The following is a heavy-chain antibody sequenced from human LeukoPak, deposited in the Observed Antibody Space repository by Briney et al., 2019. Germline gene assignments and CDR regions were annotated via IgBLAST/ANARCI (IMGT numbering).Heavy chain of an antibody. CDR2: ISSSSSYI. D-gene: IGHD1-26*01. CDR3: ARDRSGSTVDY. CDR1: GITFSSYS. V-gene: IGHV3-21*01. J-gene: IGHJ4*02. Sequence: AGKSLRLSCAASGITFSSYSMNWVRQAPGKGLEWVSSISSSSSYIYYADSVKGRFTIFRDNAKNSLYLQMNSLRAEDTAVYYCARDRSGSTVDYWGQGTLVTVSS.